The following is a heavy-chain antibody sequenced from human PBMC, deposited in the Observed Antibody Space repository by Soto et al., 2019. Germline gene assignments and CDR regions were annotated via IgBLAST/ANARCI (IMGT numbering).Heavy chain of an antibody. J-gene: IGHJ6*02. CDR2: ISSRSDTL. Sequence: GGSLRLSCEGSGFTFSAYAMNWVRQAPGKGLEWVSYISSRSDTLYYADSVKGRFTISRDNAKNSVYLQVNNLRDEATAVYYCARDWDIVILSVPIPNYNYGMDVWGRGTTVTVSS. CDR3: ARDWDIVILSVPIPNYNYGMDV. D-gene: IGHD2-15*01. V-gene: IGHV3-48*02. CDR1: GFTFSAYA.